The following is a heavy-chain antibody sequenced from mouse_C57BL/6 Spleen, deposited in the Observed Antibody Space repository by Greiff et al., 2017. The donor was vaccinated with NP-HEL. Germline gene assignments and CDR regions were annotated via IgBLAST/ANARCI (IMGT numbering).Heavy chain of an antibody. CDR1: GFTFNTYA. CDR2: IRSKSSNYAT. Sequence: EVQLQQSGGGLVQPKGSLKLSCAASGFTFNTYAMHWVRQAPGKGLEWVARIRSKSSNYATYYADSVKDRFTISRDDSQSMLYLQMNNLKTEDTAMYYCVRDGGLLRGYYAMDYWGQGTSVTVSS. CDR3: VRDGGLLRGYYAMDY. D-gene: IGHD2-3*01. J-gene: IGHJ4*01. V-gene: IGHV10-3*01.